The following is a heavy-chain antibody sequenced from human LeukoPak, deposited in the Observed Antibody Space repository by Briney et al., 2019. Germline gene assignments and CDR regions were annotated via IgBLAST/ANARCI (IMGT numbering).Heavy chain of an antibody. D-gene: IGHD6-13*01. V-gene: IGHV3-33*01. CDR1: GFTFSSYG. CDR2: IWYDGSNK. Sequence: GGSLRLSCAASGFTFSSYGMHWVRQAPGEGLEWVAVIWYDGSNKYYADSVKGRFTISRDNSKNTLYLQMNSLRAEDTAVYYCARDRGSSSWYGNYYYGMDVWGQGTTVTVSS. CDR3: ARDRGSSSWYGNYYYGMDV. J-gene: IGHJ6*02.